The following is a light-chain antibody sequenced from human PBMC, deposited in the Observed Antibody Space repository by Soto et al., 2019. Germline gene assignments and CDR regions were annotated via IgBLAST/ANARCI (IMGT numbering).Light chain of an antibody. Sequence: DIQMTQSPSSLSASVGDRVTITCRASQSISSYLNWYQQKPGKAPKLLIYAASSLQSGVASRFSGSGSGTDFTLTISSLQPEDIATYYCQQSYSTPRTFGQGTKLEIK. V-gene: IGKV1-39*01. CDR2: AAS. CDR1: QSISSY. CDR3: QQSYSTPRT. J-gene: IGKJ2*01.